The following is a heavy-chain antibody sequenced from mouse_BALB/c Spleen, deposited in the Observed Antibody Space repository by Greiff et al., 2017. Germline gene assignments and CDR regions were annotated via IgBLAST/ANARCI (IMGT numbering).Heavy chain of an antibody. CDR3: ARGDYYGSSYPWFAY. D-gene: IGHD1-1*01. CDR1: GYSITSDYA. J-gene: IGHJ3*01. CDR2: ISYSGST. V-gene: IGHV3-2*02. Sequence: EVKLVESGPGLVKPSQSLSLTCTVTGYSITSDYAWNWIRQFPGNKLEWMGYISYSGSTSYNPSLKSRISITRDTSKNQFFLQLNSVTTEDTATYYCARGDYYGSSYPWFAYWGQGTLVTVSA.